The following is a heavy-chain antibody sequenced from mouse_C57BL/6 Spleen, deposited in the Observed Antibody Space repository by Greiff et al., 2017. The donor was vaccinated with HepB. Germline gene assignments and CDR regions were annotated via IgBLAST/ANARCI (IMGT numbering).Heavy chain of an antibody. CDR3: ARVLGRNYFDY. Sequence: QVQLQQSGAELARPGASVKMSCKASGYTFTSYTMHWVKQRPGQGLEWIGYINPSSGYTKYNQKFKDKATLTADKSSSTAYMQLSSLTSEDSAVYYCARVLGRNYFDYWGQGTTLTVSS. CDR2: INPSSGYT. CDR1: GYTFTSYT. J-gene: IGHJ2*01. V-gene: IGHV1-4*01. D-gene: IGHD4-1*01.